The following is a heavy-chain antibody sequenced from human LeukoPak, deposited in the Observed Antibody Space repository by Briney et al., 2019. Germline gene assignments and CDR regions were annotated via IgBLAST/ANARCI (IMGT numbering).Heavy chain of an antibody. V-gene: IGHV6-1*01. CDR2: TYYRSKWYN. D-gene: IGHD3-10*01. CDR1: GDSVSSNSAA. CDR3: ARVARWFGELSFTDAFDI. J-gene: IGHJ3*02. Sequence: SQTLSLTCAISGDSVSSNSAAWNWIRQSPSRGLEWLGRTYYRSKWYNDYAVSVKSRITINPDTSKNQFSLQLNSVTPEDTAVYYCARVARWFGELSFTDAFDIWGQGTMVTVSS.